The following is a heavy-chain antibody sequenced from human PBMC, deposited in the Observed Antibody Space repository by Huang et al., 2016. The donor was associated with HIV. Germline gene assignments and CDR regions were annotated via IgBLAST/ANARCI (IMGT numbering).Heavy chain of an antibody. CDR1: GGSFSGYF. D-gene: IGHD3-16*01. CDR3: AREIMISFGGPFDS. V-gene: IGHV4-34*02. Sequence: QVQLEQWGAGLLKPSETLSLTCAVYGGSFSGYFWNWIRQSPGKGLERIGQINQAGVTDYNPSLNSRATISVDTSKNQFSLKLTSVTAADTAIYYCAREIMISFGGPFDSWGHGNLVTVSS. J-gene: IGHJ5*01. CDR2: INQAGVT.